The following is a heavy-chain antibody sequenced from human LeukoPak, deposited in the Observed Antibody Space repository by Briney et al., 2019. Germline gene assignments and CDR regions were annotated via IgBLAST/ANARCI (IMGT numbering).Heavy chain of an antibody. CDR3: TRVEEWRYFDY. Sequence: PSETLSLTCTVSGGSISSYYWSWIRQPPGKGLEWIGYIYNSGSTNYSPSLKSRVTISVDTSKNQFSLKLSSVTAADTAVYYCTRVEEWRYFDYWGQGTLVTVS. V-gene: IGHV4-59*01. D-gene: IGHD3-16*02. CDR1: GGSISSYY. J-gene: IGHJ4*02. CDR2: IYNSGST.